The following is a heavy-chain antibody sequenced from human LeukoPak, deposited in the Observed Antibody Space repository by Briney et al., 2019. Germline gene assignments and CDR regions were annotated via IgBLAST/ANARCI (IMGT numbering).Heavy chain of an antibody. CDR1: GGSINSYY. V-gene: IGHV4-59*08. J-gene: IGHJ6*03. CDR3: ARHGILVLLANHYHMDV. Sequence: SETLSLTCTVSGGSINSYYWSCIRQPPGKGLVWIRYISYSGSTNYNPSLKSRVTISVATSKNQLSLKLSTVTAADTAVYYCARHGILVLLANHYHMDVWGKGTTVTVSS. D-gene: IGHD2/OR15-2a*01. CDR2: ISYSGST.